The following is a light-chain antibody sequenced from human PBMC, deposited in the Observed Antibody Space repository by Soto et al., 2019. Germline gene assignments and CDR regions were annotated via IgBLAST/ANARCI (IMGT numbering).Light chain of an antibody. CDR2: EVS. Sequence: HSVLTQPPSASGSPGQSVTISCTGTSSDVGGYNYVSWYQQHPGKAPKLMIYEVSKRPSGVPARFSGSKSGNTASLTVSGLQAEDEADYSCSSYAGSNSLYVFGTGTKVTVL. V-gene: IGLV2-8*01. J-gene: IGLJ1*01. CDR3: SSYAGSNSLYV. CDR1: SSDVGGYNY.